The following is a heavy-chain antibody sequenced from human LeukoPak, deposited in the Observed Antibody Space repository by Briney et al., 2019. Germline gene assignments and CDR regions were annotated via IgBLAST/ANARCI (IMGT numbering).Heavy chain of an antibody. D-gene: IGHD3-10*01. V-gene: IGHV3-15*01. J-gene: IGHJ4*02. CDR1: GFTFINAW. Sequence: PGGSLRLSCAASGFTFINAWMSWVRQAPGKGLEWVGRIKSNTDGGTADHGTPVKGRFIISRDDSKNTLYLQMNSLKTEDTAVYFCSTVGPSGSHYPLGSWGQGTLVTASS. CDR3: STVGPSGSHYPLGS. CDR2: IKSNTDGGTA.